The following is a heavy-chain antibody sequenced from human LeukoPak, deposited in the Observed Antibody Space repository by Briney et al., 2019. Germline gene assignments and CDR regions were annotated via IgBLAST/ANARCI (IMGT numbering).Heavy chain of an antibody. J-gene: IGHJ4*02. V-gene: IGHV3-30*04. D-gene: IGHD5/OR15-5a*01. Sequence: PGWSLRLSCVASGFIFSAHPLHWVRQSPDKGLEWVALIGSDGSKKYYADSVRGRFTVSRENSNNTLFLQMNTLRADDTAVYFCARQMTSTRLFDSWGQGTLVTVSS. CDR1: GFIFSAHP. CDR3: ARQMTSTRLFDS. CDR2: IGSDGSKK.